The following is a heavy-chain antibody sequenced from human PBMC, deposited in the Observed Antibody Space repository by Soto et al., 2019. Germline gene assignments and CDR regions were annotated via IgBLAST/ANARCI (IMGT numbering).Heavy chain of an antibody. V-gene: IGHV3-9*01. J-gene: IGHJ3*01. Sequence: EVQLVESGGGLAQPGRSLRLSCAASGFIFDEYAMHWVRQVPGQGLEWVSTVSWNSATIAYEDSVKGRFIISRDSATNSLSLQMRSLRPEDAAFYYCASGEASGVDALDVWGQGTLVTVSS. CDR2: VSWNSATI. CDR3: ASGEASGVDALDV. D-gene: IGHD3-16*01. CDR1: GFIFDEYA.